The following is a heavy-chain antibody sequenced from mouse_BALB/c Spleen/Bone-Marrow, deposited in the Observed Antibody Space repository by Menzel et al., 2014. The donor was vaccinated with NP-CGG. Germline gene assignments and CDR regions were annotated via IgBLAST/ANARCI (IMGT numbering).Heavy chain of an antibody. CDR3: ATYYYGSSLFAY. CDR2: IDPANVNT. J-gene: IGHJ3*01. CDR1: GFNIXNTY. Sequence: EVQLQESGAELVKPGASVKLSCTASGFNIXNTYIHWVKQRPEQGLEWTGRIDPANVNTKYDPKFQGKATITADTSSNTAYLQLSSLTSEDTAVYYCATYYYGSSLFAYWGQGTLVTVSA. V-gene: IGHV14-3*02. D-gene: IGHD1-1*01.